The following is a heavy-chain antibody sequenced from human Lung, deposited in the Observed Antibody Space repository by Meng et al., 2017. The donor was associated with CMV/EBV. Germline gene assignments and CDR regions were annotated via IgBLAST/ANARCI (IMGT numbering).Heavy chain of an antibody. J-gene: IGHJ5*02. CDR2: IYGDDEK. Sequence: QITLKESLPTLVKPPQTLTLTCTFSGFSLSTSGVGVGWIRQPPGKALECLAIIYGDDEKRYSPSLESRLTVTKDTSKNQVVLTMTNMVPVDTATYYCARAAARPSDWFDPWGQGTLVTVSS. CDR1: GFSLSTSGVG. V-gene: IGHV2-5*02. CDR3: ARAAARPSDWFDP. D-gene: IGHD6-6*01.